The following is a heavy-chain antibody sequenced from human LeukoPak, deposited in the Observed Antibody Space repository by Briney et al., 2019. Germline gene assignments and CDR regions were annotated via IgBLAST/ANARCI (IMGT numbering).Heavy chain of an antibody. CDR2: IRYDGGNQ. Sequence: GGSLRLSCAASGFTFSSYGMHWVRQTPGKGLECVAFIRYDGGNQYYTDSVKGRFTISRDNSKNTIYLQMNSLTTEDTAVYYCAKDRYYDIRGRLDPWGQGTLVTVSS. CDR3: AKDRYYDIRGRLDP. D-gene: IGHD3-10*02. J-gene: IGHJ5*02. CDR1: GFTFSSYG. V-gene: IGHV3-30*02.